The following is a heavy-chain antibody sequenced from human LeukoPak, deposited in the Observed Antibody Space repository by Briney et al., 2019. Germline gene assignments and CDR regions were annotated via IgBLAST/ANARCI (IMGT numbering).Heavy chain of an antibody. J-gene: IGHJ3*01. CDR2: IKRDGSEE. D-gene: IGHD3-22*01. V-gene: IGHV3-7*01. Sequence: GGSLRLSCAASGFTFNNYAMSWVRQAPGGGLEWVGNIKRDGSEEVYVDSVKGRFSISRDNAKNSLYLQMDSLTAEDTAVYYCARDPYDNRGYGAFDLWGQGTVVTVSS. CDR3: ARDPYDNRGYGAFDL. CDR1: GFTFNNYA.